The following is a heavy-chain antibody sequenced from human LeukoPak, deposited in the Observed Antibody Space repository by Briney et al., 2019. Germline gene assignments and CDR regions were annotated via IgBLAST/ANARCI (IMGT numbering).Heavy chain of an antibody. J-gene: IGHJ4*02. D-gene: IGHD5-18*01. CDR1: GFTFSSYG. Sequence: GGSLRLSCAASGFTFSSYGMHWVRQAPGKGLEWVAVIWYDGSNKYCADSVKGRFTISRDNSKNTLYLQMNSLRAEDTAVYYCARGGDTAMVTPFDYWGQGTLVTVSS. CDR2: IWYDGSNK. CDR3: ARGGDTAMVTPFDY. V-gene: IGHV3-33*01.